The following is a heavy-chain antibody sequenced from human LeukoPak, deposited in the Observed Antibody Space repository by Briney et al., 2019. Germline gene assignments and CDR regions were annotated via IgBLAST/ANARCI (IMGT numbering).Heavy chain of an antibody. D-gene: IGHD6-19*01. V-gene: IGHV4-59*08. CDR3: ARFSYSSGCYNTFDI. CDR2: IYYRGST. Sequence: TSETLSLTCTVSGVSISSYYWSWIRQPPGKGLEWIGYIYYRGSTKYNPSLKSRVTISVDTSKNQFSLKLSSVTAADTAVYYCARFSYSSGCYNTFDIWGQGTMVTVSS. J-gene: IGHJ3*02. CDR1: GVSISSYY.